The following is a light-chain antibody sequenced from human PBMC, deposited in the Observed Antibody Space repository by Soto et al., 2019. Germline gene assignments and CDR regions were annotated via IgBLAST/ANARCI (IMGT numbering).Light chain of an antibody. J-gene: IGKJ1*01. Sequence: DIQMTQSPSTLSASVGDRVTITCRASQSISSWLAWYQQKPGKAPKLLMYDASSLESGVPSRFRGSGSGTEFTLTISSLQPDDFATYYCQQYNSYWAFGQGTKVEVK. CDR2: DAS. CDR3: QQYNSYWA. V-gene: IGKV1-5*01. CDR1: QSISSW.